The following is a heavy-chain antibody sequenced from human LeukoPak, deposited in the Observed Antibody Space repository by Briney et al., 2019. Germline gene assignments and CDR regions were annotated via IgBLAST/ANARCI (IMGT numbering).Heavy chain of an antibody. Sequence: GASVKVSCKASGYTFTSYYMHWVRQAPGQGLEWMGIINPSGGSTSYAQKFQGRVTMTRDMSTSTVYMELSSLRPEDTAVYYCARTRIAAADPFDYWGQGTLVTVSS. CDR3: ARTRIAAADPFDY. CDR1: GYTFTSYY. V-gene: IGHV1-46*01. D-gene: IGHD6-13*01. CDR2: INPSGGST. J-gene: IGHJ4*02.